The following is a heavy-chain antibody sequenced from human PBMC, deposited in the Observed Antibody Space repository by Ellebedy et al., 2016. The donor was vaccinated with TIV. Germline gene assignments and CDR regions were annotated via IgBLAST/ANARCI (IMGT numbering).Heavy chain of an antibody. CDR3: ARYGILIGYHTTFDY. D-gene: IGHD3-9*01. CDR2: INHSGST. CDR1: GGSFSGYY. Sequence: SETLSLTCAVYGGSFSGYYWSWIRQPPGKGLEWIGEINHSGSTNYNPSLKSRVTISVDTSKNQFSLKLSSVTAADTAVYYCARYGILIGYHTTFDYWGQGTLVTVSS. V-gene: IGHV4-34*01. J-gene: IGHJ4*02.